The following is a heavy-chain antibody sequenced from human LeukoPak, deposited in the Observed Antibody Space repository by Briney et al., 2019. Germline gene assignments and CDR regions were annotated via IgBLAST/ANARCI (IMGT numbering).Heavy chain of an antibody. J-gene: IGHJ4*02. CDR3: ARAPLPSSGSPDYFHY. CDR2: ISSSGSTI. D-gene: IGHD6-19*01. CDR1: GFTFSDYY. Sequence: GGSLRLSCAASGFTFSDYYMRWIRQAPGKGLEWVSYISSSGSTIYYADSVKGRFTISRDNAKNSLYLQMNSLRAEDTAVYYCARAPLPSSGSPDYFHYWGQGTLVTVSS. V-gene: IGHV3-11*04.